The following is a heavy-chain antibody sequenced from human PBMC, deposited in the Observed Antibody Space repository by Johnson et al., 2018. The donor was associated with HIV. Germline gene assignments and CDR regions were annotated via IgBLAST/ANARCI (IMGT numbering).Heavy chain of an antibody. J-gene: IGHJ3*02. CDR2: IKSKTDGGTT. V-gene: IGHV3-15*01. CDR1: RFTFSNAW. D-gene: IGHD3-22*01. CDR3: TTDFGDYVSSGTGGEI. Sequence: VQLVESGGGLVKPGGSLRLSCAASRFTFSNAWMSWVRQAPGKGLEWVGRIKSKTDGGTTDYAAPVKGRFTISRDNSKNTLYLQMNSLKTEDTAGYCCTTDFGDYVSSGTGGEIWGQGTLVTVSS.